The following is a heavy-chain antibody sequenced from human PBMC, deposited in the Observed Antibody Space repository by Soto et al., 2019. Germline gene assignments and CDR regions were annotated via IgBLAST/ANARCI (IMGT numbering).Heavy chain of an antibody. CDR2: IYYSGST. CDR3: AMTTYGDYGHYYYMDV. V-gene: IGHV4-59*08. J-gene: IGHJ6*03. Sequence: SETLSLTCTVSGGSISSYYWSWIRQPPGKGLEWIGYIYYSGSTNYNPSLKSRVTISVDTSKNQFSLKLSSVTAADTAVYYCAMTTYGDYGHYYYMDVWGKGTTVTVSS. CDR1: GGSISSYY. D-gene: IGHD4-17*01.